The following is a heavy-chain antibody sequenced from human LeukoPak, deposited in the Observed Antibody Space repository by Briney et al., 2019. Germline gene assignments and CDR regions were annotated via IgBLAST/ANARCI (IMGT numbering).Heavy chain of an antibody. CDR2: ISSSGSTI. J-gene: IGHJ5*02. V-gene: IGHV3-11*01. D-gene: IGHD3-22*01. CDR1: GFTFSDYY. CDR3: ARALNYYDSSLDP. Sequence: PGGSLRLSCAASGFTFSDYYMSWIRQAPGKGLEWVSYISSSGSTIYYADSVKGRFTISRDDAKNSLYLQMNSLRAEDTAVYYCARALNYYDSSLDPWGQGTLVTVSS.